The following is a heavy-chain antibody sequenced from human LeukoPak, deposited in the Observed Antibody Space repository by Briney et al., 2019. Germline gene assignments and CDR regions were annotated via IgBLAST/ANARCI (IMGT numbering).Heavy chain of an antibody. CDR1: GFTFSSYA. V-gene: IGHV3-30*18. Sequence: QPGGSLRLSCAASGFTFSSYAMSWVRQAPGKGLEWLAFVSYDGSKKYYSDSVKGRFTISRDNSKNTLFLQMNSLRAEDTAVYSCAKDVKFSWPFYFDYWGQGILVTVSS. J-gene: IGHJ4*02. CDR3: AKDVKFSWPFYFDY. D-gene: IGHD5-12*01. CDR2: VSYDGSKK.